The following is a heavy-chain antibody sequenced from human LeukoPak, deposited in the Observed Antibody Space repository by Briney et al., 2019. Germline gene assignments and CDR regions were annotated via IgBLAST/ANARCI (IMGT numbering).Heavy chain of an antibody. J-gene: IGHJ4*02. Sequence: PSESLSLTCAVYGGSFSGYYWSWIREPPGKGLEWIGEINHSRSTNYNPSLKSRVTISVDTSKNQFSLNLTSVTAADTAVYFCTRSRSIDYGDYGWFVYWGQGTLVTVS. D-gene: IGHD4-17*01. CDR1: GGSFSGYY. CDR3: TRSRSIDYGDYGWFVY. CDR2: INHSRST. V-gene: IGHV4-34*01.